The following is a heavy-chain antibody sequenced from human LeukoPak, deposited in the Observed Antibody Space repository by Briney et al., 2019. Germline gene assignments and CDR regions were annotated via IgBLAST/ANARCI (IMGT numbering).Heavy chain of an antibody. CDR3: ARVREAAAFDI. CDR1: GFTVSSNY. D-gene: IGHD6-25*01. Sequence: TGGSLRLSCAASGFTVSSNYMSWVRQAPGKGLEWVSYISNSGSSIYYADSVKGRFTTSRDNAKNSLYLQMNSLRAEDTAVYYCARVREAAAFDIWGQGTMVTVSS. J-gene: IGHJ3*02. CDR2: ISNSGSSI. V-gene: IGHV3-11*04.